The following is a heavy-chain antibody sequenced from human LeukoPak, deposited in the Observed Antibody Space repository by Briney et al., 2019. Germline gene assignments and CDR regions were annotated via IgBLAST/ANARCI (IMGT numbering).Heavy chain of an antibody. CDR2: IYHSEST. CDR1: DYSISSGYS. CDR3: ARSLSTTGTKF. V-gene: IGHV4-38-2*02. Sequence: SQSLSLTCTMSDYSISSGYSWGWIRQPPGKGLEWNGSIYHSESTYYNPSLKSRVTISVDPSKNQFPLKPTSVTAADTAVYYCARSLSTTGTKFWGQGTLVTVSS. D-gene: IGHD1-7*01. J-gene: IGHJ4*02.